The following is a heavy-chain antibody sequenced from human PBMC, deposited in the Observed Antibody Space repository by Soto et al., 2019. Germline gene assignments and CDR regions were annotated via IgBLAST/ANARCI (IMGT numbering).Heavy chain of an antibody. CDR3: AKVRSRGSPKYHFDY. CDR2: ISSSGVDT. J-gene: IGHJ4*01. D-gene: IGHD2-2*02. V-gene: IGHV3-23*01. Sequence: GGSLRLSCVASGFMFNNNAMSWVRQAPGKGLEWVSGISSSGVDTYYADSVKGRFAISRDTSKNTLYLQMNSLRAEDTAVYFCAKVRSRGSPKYHFDYSGPGTLVPVSS. CDR1: GFMFNNNA.